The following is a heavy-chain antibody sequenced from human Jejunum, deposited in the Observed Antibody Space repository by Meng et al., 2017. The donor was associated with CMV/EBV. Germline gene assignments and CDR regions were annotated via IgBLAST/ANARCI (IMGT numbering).Heavy chain of an antibody. CDR1: GYPFATSF. J-gene: IGHJ5*02. Sequence: NASGYPFATSFMHWVRQAPGQGPGWMGWTNPTSGGTSYAEKFQGRVTMTRDTSISTAYMELSRLRSDDTAVYYCARKYNGYWFDPWGQGTRVTVSS. V-gene: IGHV1-2*02. D-gene: IGHD5-12*01. CDR2: TNPTSGGT. CDR3: ARKYNGYWFDP.